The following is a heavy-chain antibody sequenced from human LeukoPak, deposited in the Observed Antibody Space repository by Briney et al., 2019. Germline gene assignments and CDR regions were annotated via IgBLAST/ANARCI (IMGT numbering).Heavy chain of an antibody. CDR2: IYPGDSDT. Sequence: GESLKISCKGSGYSFTNYWIGWVRQMPGKGLEWMGIIYPGDSDTRYSPSFQGQVTISVDKSITTAFLQWSSLKASDTAMYCCARAYCRGGSCYSGLYYYYDMDVWGQGTTVTVSS. D-gene: IGHD2-15*01. CDR1: GYSFTNYW. CDR3: ARAYCRGGSCYSGLYYYYDMDV. J-gene: IGHJ6*02. V-gene: IGHV5-51*01.